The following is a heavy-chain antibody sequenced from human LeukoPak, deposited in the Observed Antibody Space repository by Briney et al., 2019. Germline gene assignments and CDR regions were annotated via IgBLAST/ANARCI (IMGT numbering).Heavy chain of an antibody. CDR2: ISGSSSTI. D-gene: IGHD2-21*02. Sequence: PGGSLRLSCAASGFTFSIYNMNWVRQAPGKGLEWISYISGSSSTIYYADSVKGRFTISRDNAKNSLYLQMNSLRAEDTAVYYCAIRGRDNFYYYMDVWGKGTMVTVSS. CDR1: GFTFSIYN. CDR3: AIRGRDNFYYYMDV. V-gene: IGHV3-48*01. J-gene: IGHJ6*03.